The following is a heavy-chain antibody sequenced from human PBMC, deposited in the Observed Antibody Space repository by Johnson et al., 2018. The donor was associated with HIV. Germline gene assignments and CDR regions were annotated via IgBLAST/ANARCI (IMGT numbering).Heavy chain of an antibody. V-gene: IGHV3-48*04. CDR1: GFTFSSYA. Sequence: VQLVESGGGLVQPGGSLRLSCAASGFTFSSYAMSWVRQAPGKGLAWVSYISSSGSTIYYADSVKGRFTISRDNAKNSLYLQMNSLRAEDTAVYYCARWGPYDILTGYDAFDIWGQGTMVTVSS. J-gene: IGHJ3*02. CDR3: ARWGPYDILTGYDAFDI. CDR2: ISSSGSTI. D-gene: IGHD3-9*01.